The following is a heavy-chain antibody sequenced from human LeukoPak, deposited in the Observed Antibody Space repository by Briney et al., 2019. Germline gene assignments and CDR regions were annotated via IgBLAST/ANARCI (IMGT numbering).Heavy chain of an antibody. CDR3: VRDLGVDTSMIFFDY. J-gene: IGHJ4*02. Sequence: ASVKVSCKASGYTFTSYDINWVRQAPGQGLEWMGWISAYNGNINYAQKFQGRVTMTTDTSTSTAYMELRSLRSDDTAVFYCVRDLGVDTSMIFFDYWGQGTLVTVSS. V-gene: IGHV1-18*01. CDR2: ISAYNGNI. D-gene: IGHD3/OR15-3a*01. CDR1: GYTFTSYD.